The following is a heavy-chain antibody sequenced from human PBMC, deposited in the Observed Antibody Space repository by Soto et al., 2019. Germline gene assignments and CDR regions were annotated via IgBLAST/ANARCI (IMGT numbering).Heavy chain of an antibody. Sequence: QVTLRESGPVRVKPTETLTLTCTVSGFSLSNPRMGVSWIRQTPGKALEWLADIIANDEKSYSTSLKSRIASSKDTTRSQVVLTMTTVDSLDSGTYYCARSGGRTYYSGAGSRNWIDPWCQGTLVTVSS. J-gene: IGHJ5*02. V-gene: IGHV2-26*01. CDR2: IIANDEK. CDR1: GFSLSNPRMG. CDR3: ARSGGRTYYSGAGSRNWIDP. D-gene: IGHD3-10*01.